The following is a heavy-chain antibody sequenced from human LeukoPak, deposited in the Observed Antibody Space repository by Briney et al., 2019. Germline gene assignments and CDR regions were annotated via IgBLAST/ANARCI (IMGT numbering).Heavy chain of an antibody. J-gene: IGHJ3*02. CDR1: GFTFSKCG. CDR2: FSGSGATT. V-gene: IGHV3-23*01. CDR3: AKEFNMNREIIRDAFDI. D-gene: IGHD3-3*01. Sequence: GGSLRLSCIGSGFTFSKCGMGWVRQAPGKGLEWVSGFSGSGATTDFADSVKGRFTISRDNSKNTLYLQMNSLRAEDTAVYYCAKEFNMNREIIRDAFDIWGQGTMVIVSS.